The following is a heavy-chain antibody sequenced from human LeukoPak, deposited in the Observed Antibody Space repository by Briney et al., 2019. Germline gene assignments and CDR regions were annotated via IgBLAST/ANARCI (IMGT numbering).Heavy chain of an antibody. J-gene: IGHJ6*02. CDR1: GGTFSSYA. V-gene: IGHV1-2*04. CDR3: ARGSGASGIYGMDV. Sequence: ASVKVSCKASGGTFSSYAISWVRQAPGQGHEWMGWINPNSGGTNYAQKFQGWVTMTRDTSISTAYMELSRLRSDDTAVYYCARGSGASGIYGMDVWGQGTTVTVSS. D-gene: IGHD3-10*01. CDR2: INPNSGGT.